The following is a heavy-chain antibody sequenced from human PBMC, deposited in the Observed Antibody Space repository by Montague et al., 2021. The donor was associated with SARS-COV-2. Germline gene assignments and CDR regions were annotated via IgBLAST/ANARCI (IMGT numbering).Heavy chain of an antibody. J-gene: IGHJ6*02. CDR1: GGSFSGYY. CDR2: IYHSGST. Sequence: SETLSLTCAVSGGSFSGYYWSWIRQPPGRGLEWIGEIYHSGSTNYNPSLKSRVTISVDTSKNQFSLKLSSVTAADTAVYYCARGRVTVLFRRYYFGMDVWGQGTTVTVSS. V-gene: IGHV4-34*01. CDR3: ARGRVTVLFRRYYFGMDV. D-gene: IGHD2-21*02.